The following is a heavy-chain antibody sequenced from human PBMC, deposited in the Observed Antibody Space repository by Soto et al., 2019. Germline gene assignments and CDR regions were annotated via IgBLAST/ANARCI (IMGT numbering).Heavy chain of an antibody. D-gene: IGHD3-16*02. Sequence: QLQLQESGPGLVKPSETLSLTCTVSGGSISSSSYYWGWIRQHPGKGLEWIGSIYYSGSTYYNPCLKSRVAISVDTSKTQFSLKLSAVTAADTSVYRGARLQFTFEEVIVPVGFDYWGQGTLVTVSS. CDR1: GGSISSSSYY. CDR3: ARLQFTFEEVIVPVGFDY. J-gene: IGHJ4*02. CDR2: IYYSGST. V-gene: IGHV4-39*01.